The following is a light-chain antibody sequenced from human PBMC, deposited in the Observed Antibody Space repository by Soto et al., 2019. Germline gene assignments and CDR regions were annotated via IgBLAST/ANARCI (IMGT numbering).Light chain of an antibody. CDR1: QGIGDT. CDR2: DTS. CDR3: QRYNNCPLT. Sequence: EIVLTQSPATLSLSPGEGVTLSCRASQGIGDTLAWYQHQPGQTPRLLIYDTSASATAGPAIFSGSRSGPEFTPTINMLQSEDFVIYYCQRYNNCPLTFGRGTQVESK. J-gene: IGKJ4*01. V-gene: IGKV3-15*01.